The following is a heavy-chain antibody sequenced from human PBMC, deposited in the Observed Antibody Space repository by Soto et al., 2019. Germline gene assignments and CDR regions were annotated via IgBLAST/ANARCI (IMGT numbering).Heavy chain of an antibody. CDR2: VSIGGST. CDR1: GFTFSSYA. CDR3: AKRRGAGGHFDY. D-gene: IGHD2-15*01. V-gene: IGHV3-23*01. Sequence: DVQLLESGGGLVKPEGSLRLSCAASGFTFSSYAMGWVRQGPGKGLEWVAVVSIGGSTHYPDSVRGRFTISRDISKNTVSLQMNSLTAEDTAVYFCAKRRGAGGHFDYWGQGAVVTVSS. J-gene: IGHJ4*02.